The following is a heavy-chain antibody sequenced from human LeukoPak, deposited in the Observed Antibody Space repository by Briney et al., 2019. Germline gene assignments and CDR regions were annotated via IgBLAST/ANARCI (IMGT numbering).Heavy chain of an antibody. D-gene: IGHD6-13*01. Sequence: SETLSLTCTVSGGSISSYYWSWIRQPPGKGLEWIGYIYYSGSTNYNPSLKSRVTISVDTSKNQFSLKLSSVTAADTAVYYCARVKAAAAPSLFVRAYYGMDVWGQGTTVTVSS. CDR1: GGSISSYY. CDR3: ARVKAAAAPSLFVRAYYGMDV. J-gene: IGHJ6*02. V-gene: IGHV4-59*12. CDR2: IYYSGST.